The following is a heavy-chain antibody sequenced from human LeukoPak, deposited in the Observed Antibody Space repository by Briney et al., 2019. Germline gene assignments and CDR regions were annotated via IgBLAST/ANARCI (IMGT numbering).Heavy chain of an antibody. CDR1: GYTFTSYG. J-gene: IGHJ5*02. V-gene: IGHV1-2*06. Sequence: GASVKVSCKASGYTFTSYGISWVRQAPGQGLEWMGRINPNSGGTNYAQKFQGRVTMTRDTSISTAYMELSRLRSDDTAVYYCARGRSSSSWYGGWFDPWGQGTLVTVSS. CDR3: ARGRSSSSWYGGWFDP. D-gene: IGHD6-13*01. CDR2: INPNSGGT.